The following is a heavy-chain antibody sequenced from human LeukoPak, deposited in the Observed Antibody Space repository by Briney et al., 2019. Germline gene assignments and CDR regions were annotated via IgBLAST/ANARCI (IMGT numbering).Heavy chain of an antibody. CDR2: IKQDGSEK. Sequence: GGSLRLSCAASGFTFSSYWMSWVRQAPGKGLEWVANIKQDGSEKYYVDSVKGRFTISRVNAKNSLYLQMNSLRAEDTAVYYCARTLDTAMNWAFDIWGQGTMVTVSS. V-gene: IGHV3-7*01. CDR3: ARTLDTAMNWAFDI. D-gene: IGHD5-18*01. CDR1: GFTFSSYW. J-gene: IGHJ3*02.